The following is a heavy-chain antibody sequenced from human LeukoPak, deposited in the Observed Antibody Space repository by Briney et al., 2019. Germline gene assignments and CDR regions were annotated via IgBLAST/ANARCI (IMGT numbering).Heavy chain of an antibody. CDR2: ISGSQTYI. J-gene: IGHJ4*02. CDR3: SILTQGPWSLGPFDK. D-gene: IGHD2-21*02. CDR1: GFTFSTYS. Sequence: GGSLRLSCAASGFTFSTYSMTWVRQAPGKGLEWVSSISGSQTYIFYADSVKGRFTISRDNAKSSLYLQMNSLRAEDTAVYYCSILTQGPWSLGPFDKWAQGTLVTVPS. V-gene: IGHV3-21*01.